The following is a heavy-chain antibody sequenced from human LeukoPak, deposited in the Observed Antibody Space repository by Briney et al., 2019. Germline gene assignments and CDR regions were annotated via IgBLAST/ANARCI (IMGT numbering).Heavy chain of an antibody. CDR3: ARAYNGYDYP. CDR2: INHSGST. CDR1: GDSLNTYY. Sequence: PSETLSLTCTVSGDSLNTYYWTWIRQTPGKELEWIGEINHSGSTNYNPSLKSRVTISVDTSKNQFSLKLSSLTAADAAIYYCARAYNGYDYPWGQGTLVTVSS. J-gene: IGHJ5*02. D-gene: IGHD5-12*01. V-gene: IGHV4-34*01.